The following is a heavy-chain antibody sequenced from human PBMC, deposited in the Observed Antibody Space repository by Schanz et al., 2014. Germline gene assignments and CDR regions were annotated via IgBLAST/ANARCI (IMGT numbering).Heavy chain of an antibody. CDR3: ARDPRAGAESWIDP. J-gene: IGHJ5*02. CDR1: GYTLKDHA. Sequence: QVQLVQSGPEVKKPGASVKVSCQASGYTLKDHAMHWVRQAPGQSLEWLGGINPANGNTHYSPRLNGRDSTPSETAASTGDLHFSSQKSDETAVYYRARDPRAGAESWIDPWGQGTPITVSS. D-gene: IGHD6-13*01. CDR2: INPANGNT. V-gene: IGHV1-3*01.